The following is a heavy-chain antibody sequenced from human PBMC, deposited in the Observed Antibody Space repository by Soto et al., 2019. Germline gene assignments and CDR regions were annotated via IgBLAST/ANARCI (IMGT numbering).Heavy chain of an antibody. CDR2: IIPIFGTA. CDR1: GGTFSSYA. J-gene: IGHJ4*02. Sequence: QVQLVQSGAEVKKPGSSVKVSCKASGGTFSSYAISWVRQAPGQGLEWMGGIIPIFGTANYAQKFQGRVTITADESTSTAYMELSSLRSEDTAVYYCAREPSQYNCGGDYGGFDYWGQGTLVTVSS. D-gene: IGHD2-21*02. V-gene: IGHV1-69*01. CDR3: AREPSQYNCGGDYGGFDY.